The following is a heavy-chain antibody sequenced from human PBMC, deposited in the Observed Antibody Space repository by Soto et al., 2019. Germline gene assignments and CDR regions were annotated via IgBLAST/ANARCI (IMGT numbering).Heavy chain of an antibody. Sequence: SETLSLTCAVSGGSISSGGYSWSWIRQPPGKGLECIGYISHSGSTYYNPSLKSRVTISVDRSKNQFSLKLSSVTAADTAVYYCARSEATVLDYWGQGTLVTVSS. CDR3: ARSEATVLDY. CDR1: GGSISSGGYS. D-gene: IGHD4-17*01. CDR2: ISHSGST. J-gene: IGHJ4*02. V-gene: IGHV4-30-2*01.